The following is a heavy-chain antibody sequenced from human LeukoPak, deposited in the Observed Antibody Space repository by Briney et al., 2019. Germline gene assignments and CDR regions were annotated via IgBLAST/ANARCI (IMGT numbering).Heavy chain of an antibody. V-gene: IGHV3-53*01. Sequence: GGSLRLSCAASGFTFSSYEMNWVRQAPGKGLEWVSVIYSGGSTYYADSVKGRFTISRDNSKNTLYLQMNSLRAEDTAVYYCARVWGAFDIWGQGTMVTVSS. CDR3: ARVWGAFDI. CDR1: GFTFSSYE. D-gene: IGHD3-16*01. J-gene: IGHJ3*02. CDR2: IYSGGST.